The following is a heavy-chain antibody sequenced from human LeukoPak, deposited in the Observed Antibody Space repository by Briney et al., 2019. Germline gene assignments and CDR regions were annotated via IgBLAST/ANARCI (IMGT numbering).Heavy chain of an antibody. J-gene: IGHJ4*02. Sequence: GGSLRLSCAASGFTFSSYDMHWVRQATGKGLEWVSAIGTVGDTYYPGSVKGRFTISRENAKNSLYLQMNSLRAGDTAVYYCARDLMGALDYWGQGTLVTVSS. CDR1: GFTFSSYD. CDR2: IGTVGDT. D-gene: IGHD1-26*01. CDR3: ARDLMGALDY. V-gene: IGHV3-13*01.